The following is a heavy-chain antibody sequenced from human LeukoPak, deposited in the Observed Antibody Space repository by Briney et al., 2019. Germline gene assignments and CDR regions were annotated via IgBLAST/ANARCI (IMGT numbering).Heavy chain of an antibody. CDR1: GFTISRYS. V-gene: IGHV3-21*01. CDR3: GGNNYYDSSGYDY. CDR2: ISSSSGYI. D-gene: IGHD3-22*01. Sequence: GGSLRLSCAASGFTISRYSMNGVRQAPGKGLEWVSSISSSSGYIYYADSVRGRFTISRDNAKNSRYLQMNSLRAEDTAVYYCGGNNYYDSSGYDYWGQGTLVTVSS. J-gene: IGHJ4*02.